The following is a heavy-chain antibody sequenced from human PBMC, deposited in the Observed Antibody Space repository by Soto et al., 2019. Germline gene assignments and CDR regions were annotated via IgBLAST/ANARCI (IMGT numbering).Heavy chain of an antibody. CDR2: INHSGST. D-gene: IGHD4-17*01. Sequence: SETLSLTCTVSGGSISSGGYYWSWIRQPPGKGLEWIGEINHSGSTNYNPSLKSRVTISVDTSRNQFSLKLSSVTAADTAVYYCARGRRTAVTIDYWGQGTLVTVSS. CDR3: ARGRRTAVTIDY. J-gene: IGHJ4*02. V-gene: IGHV4-39*07. CDR1: GGSISSGGYY.